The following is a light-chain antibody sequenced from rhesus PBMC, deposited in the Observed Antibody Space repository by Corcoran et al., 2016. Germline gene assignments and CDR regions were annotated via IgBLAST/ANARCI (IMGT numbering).Light chain of an antibody. V-gene: IGKV1-43*02. CDR2: AAS. CDR3: LQYNSAPPT. Sequence: DIQMTQSPSSLSASVGDRVTITCRASQGISTYLNCYQQQPGKAPKRLIYAASSLESGVPSRFSGSGSGKDFTLTISSLQPEDFATYSCLQYNSAPPTFGGGTKVEIK. J-gene: IGKJ4*01. CDR1: QGISTY.